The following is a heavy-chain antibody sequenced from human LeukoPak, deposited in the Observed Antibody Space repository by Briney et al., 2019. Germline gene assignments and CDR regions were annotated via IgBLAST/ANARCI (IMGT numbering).Heavy chain of an antibody. Sequence: PGGSLRLSCAASGFTFSSYAMSWVRQAPGKGLEWVSAISGSGGSTYYADSVKGRFTISRDNSKNTLYLQMNSLRAEDTAVHYCAKVPVGRYGSGQLPFYFDYWGQGTLVTVSS. CDR1: GFTFSSYA. CDR3: AKVPVGRYGSGQLPFYFDY. D-gene: IGHD3-10*01. J-gene: IGHJ4*02. V-gene: IGHV3-23*01. CDR2: ISGSGGST.